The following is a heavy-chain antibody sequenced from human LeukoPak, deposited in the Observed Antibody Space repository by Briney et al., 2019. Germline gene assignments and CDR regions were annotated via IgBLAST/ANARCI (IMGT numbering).Heavy chain of an antibody. J-gene: IGHJ4*02. D-gene: IGHD7-27*01. Sequence: PGGSLRLSCAASGFTFSSYWMNWVRQAPGKGLEWVACIKEDGSEKYYVGSVKGRFTVSRDNAMQSLFLQMTSLRAEDTAVYYCARNWGHFDFWGQGTLVTVSS. CDR1: GFTFSSYW. CDR3: ARNWGHFDF. V-gene: IGHV3-7*04. CDR2: IKEDGSEK.